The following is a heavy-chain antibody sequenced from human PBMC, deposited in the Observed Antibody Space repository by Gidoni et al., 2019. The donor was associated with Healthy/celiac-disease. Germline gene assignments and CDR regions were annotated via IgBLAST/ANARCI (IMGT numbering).Heavy chain of an antibody. CDR1: GGPITSGGSY. CDR3: ARENRYSYGYLWQQLPAGYYGMDV. D-gene: IGHD5-18*01. Sequence: QVQLQESRPGLVKPSQTLSLTCTVSGGPITSGGSYWSRLRQHPGKGLEWIGYIYYSGSTYYNPSLKSRVTISVDTSKNQFSLKLSSVTAADTAVYYCARENRYSYGYLWQQLPAGYYGMDVWGQGTTVTVSS. J-gene: IGHJ6*02. V-gene: IGHV4-31*03. CDR2: IYYSGST.